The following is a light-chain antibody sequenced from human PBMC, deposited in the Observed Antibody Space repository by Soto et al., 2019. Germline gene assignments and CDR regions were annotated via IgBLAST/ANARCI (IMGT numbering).Light chain of an antibody. J-gene: IGKJ4*01. CDR1: QSVTTN. CDR2: DAS. CDR3: QQYDRWPVT. V-gene: IGKV3-15*01. Sequence: EVVMTQSPATLSVSPGERVTFSCRASQSVTTNLAWYQHKPGQSPRLLISDASTGASGIPPRFSGSGSGTEFTLTIDRLQSADFEVYYCQQYDRWPVTFGGGTKVDIX.